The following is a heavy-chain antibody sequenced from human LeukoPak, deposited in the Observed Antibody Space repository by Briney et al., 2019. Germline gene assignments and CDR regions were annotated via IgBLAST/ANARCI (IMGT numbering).Heavy chain of an antibody. CDR2: IYYSGST. CDR3: ARSIFGVVIPHDAFDI. Sequence: KTSETLSLTCTVSGGSISSSSYYWGWIRQPPGKGLEWIGSIYYSGSTYYNPSLKSRVTISVDTSKNQFSLKLSSVTAADTAVYYCARSIFGVVIPHDAFDIWGQGTMVTVSS. V-gene: IGHV4-39*07. J-gene: IGHJ3*02. D-gene: IGHD3-3*02. CDR1: GGSISSSSYY.